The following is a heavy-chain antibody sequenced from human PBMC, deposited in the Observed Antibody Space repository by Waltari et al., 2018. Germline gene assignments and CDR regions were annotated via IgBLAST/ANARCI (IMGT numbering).Heavy chain of an antibody. J-gene: IGHJ6*02. V-gene: IGHV4-34*01. D-gene: IGHD3-3*01. Sequence: QVQLQQWSAGLLKPSETLSLTCAVYGGSFSGYYWSWIRQPPGKGLEWIGEINHSGSTNYNPSLKSRVTISVDTSKNQFSLKLSSVTAADTAVYYCASNDFWSGYYRRYYYYGMDVWGQGTTVTVSS. CDR3: ASNDFWSGYYRRYYYYGMDV. CDR1: GGSFSGYY. CDR2: INHSGST.